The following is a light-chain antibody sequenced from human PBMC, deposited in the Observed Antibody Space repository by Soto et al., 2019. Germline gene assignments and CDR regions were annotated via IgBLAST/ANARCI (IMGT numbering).Light chain of an antibody. CDR1: QSVSSSY. Sequence: EIVLTQSPATLSLSPGERATLSCRASQSVSSSYLAWYQQKPGQAPMLLIYGASSRATGIPDRFSGSGSVTDFTLTISRLEAEDFAVYYCQQYGSSPLYTFGPGSKVDSK. J-gene: IGKJ3*01. CDR3: QQYGSSPLYT. CDR2: GAS. V-gene: IGKV3-20*01.